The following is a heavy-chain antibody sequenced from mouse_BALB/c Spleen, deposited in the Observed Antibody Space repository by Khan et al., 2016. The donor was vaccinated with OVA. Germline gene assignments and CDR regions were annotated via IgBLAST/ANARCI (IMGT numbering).Heavy chain of an antibody. D-gene: IGHD2-2*01. J-gene: IGHJ3*01. CDR1: GYTFTSYW. CDR3: ARREKYGYDPSWFAY. V-gene: IGHV1-61*01. CDR2: IDPSDSET. Sequence: QVQLQQPGAELVRPGASVKLSCKASGYTFTSYWMNWVKQRPGQGLEWIGMIDPSDSETHYNQMFKDKATLTVDKSSRTAYMTLSNLTAEEAAVYYCARREKYGYDPSWFAYWGQGTLVTVSA.